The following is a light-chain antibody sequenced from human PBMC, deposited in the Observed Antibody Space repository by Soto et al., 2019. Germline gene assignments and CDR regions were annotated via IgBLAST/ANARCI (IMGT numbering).Light chain of an antibody. Sequence: TAMTPVPATMPLFPLERHTVSCRASQSVRSNLDWYQQKPGQAPRLLIYDATTRATGIPARFNGSGSGTDFTLTISSLEPEDFAVYYCQHRMNWPLTFGQGTRLEI. J-gene: IGKJ5*01. CDR3: QHRMNWPLT. CDR1: QSVRSN. CDR2: DAT. V-gene: IGKV3-11*01.